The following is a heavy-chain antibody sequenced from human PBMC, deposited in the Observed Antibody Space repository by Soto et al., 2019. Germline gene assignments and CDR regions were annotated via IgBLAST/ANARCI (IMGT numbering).Heavy chain of an antibody. CDR1: GGTFSSYT. Sequence: QVQLVQSGAEVKNPGSSVRVSCKASGGTFSSYTLNWVRQAPGQGLEWMGRIIPILSMSTYAQKFQGRVYIIEDTSKTTAYMTLSSLRSDDTAIYYCARSYGSGSRPFDYWGQGTLVTVSS. CDR2: IIPILSMS. V-gene: IGHV1-69*02. D-gene: IGHD3-10*01. CDR3: ARSYGSGSRPFDY. J-gene: IGHJ4*02.